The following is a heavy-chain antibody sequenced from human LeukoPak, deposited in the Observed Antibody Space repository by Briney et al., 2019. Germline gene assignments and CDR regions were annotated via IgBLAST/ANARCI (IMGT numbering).Heavy chain of an antibody. D-gene: IGHD6-19*01. V-gene: IGHV1-18*01. CDR2: INTYKGNT. J-gene: IGHJ3*02. CDR3: ARAGGWTREDYKDESYHI. Sequence: ASVKVSCKASGYTFTNCGISWVRQAPGQGLEWMGWINTYKGNTYYAQNFQDRVTMTTDTSTTTGYMELRSLTSDDTAIYYCARAGGWTREDYKDESYHIWGQGTVVTVSS. CDR1: GYTFTNCG.